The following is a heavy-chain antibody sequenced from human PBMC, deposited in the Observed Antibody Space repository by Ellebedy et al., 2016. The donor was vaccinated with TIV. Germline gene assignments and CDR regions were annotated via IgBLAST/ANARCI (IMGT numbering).Heavy chain of an antibody. CDR1: GFTFSSYS. Sequence: GESLKISXAASGFTFSSYSMNWVRQAPGKGLEWVSSISSSSSYIYYADSVKGRFTLSRDNAKNSLYLQMNSLRAEDTAVYYCARDLGPWRDYYYYGMDVWGQGTTVTVSS. CDR2: ISSSSSYI. V-gene: IGHV3-21*01. CDR3: ARDLGPWRDYYYYGMDV. D-gene: IGHD3-16*01. J-gene: IGHJ6*02.